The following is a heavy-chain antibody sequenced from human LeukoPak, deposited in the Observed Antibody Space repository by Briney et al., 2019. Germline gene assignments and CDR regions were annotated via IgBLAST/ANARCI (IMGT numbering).Heavy chain of an antibody. Sequence: SETLSLTCTVSGGSISSGSYYWSWIRQPAGKGLEWIGRIYTSGSTNYNPSLKSRVTISYTSKNQFSLKLISVTAADTAVYYCARGGWGSFDYWGQGTLVTVSS. J-gene: IGHJ4*02. V-gene: IGHV4-61*02. CDR1: GGSISSGSYY. CDR3: ARGGWGSFDY. D-gene: IGHD1-26*01. CDR2: IYTSGST.